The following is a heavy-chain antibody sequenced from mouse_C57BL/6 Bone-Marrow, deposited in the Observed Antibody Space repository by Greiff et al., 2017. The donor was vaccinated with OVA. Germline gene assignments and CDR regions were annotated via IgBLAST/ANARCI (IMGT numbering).Heavy chain of an antibody. CDR3: ARRDLWLRRHYAMDY. CDR2: ISYDGSN. V-gene: IGHV3-6*01. D-gene: IGHD2-2*01. J-gene: IGHJ4*01. CDR1: GYSITSGYY. Sequence: EVKLMESGPGLVKPSQSLSLTCSVTGYSITSGYYWNWIRQFPGNKLEWMGYISYDGSNNYNPSLKNRISITRDTSKNQFFLKLNSVTTEDTATYYCARRDLWLRRHYAMDYWGQGTSVTVSS.